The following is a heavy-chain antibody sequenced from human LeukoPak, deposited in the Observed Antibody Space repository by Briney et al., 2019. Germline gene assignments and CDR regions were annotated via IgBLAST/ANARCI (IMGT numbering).Heavy chain of an antibody. Sequence: PSETLSLTCAVYGGSFSGYYWSWIRQPPGKGLEWIGEINHSGSTNYNPSLKSRVTISVDTSKNQFSLKLSSVTAADTAVYYCARDGGGTSRPFDYWGQGTPVTVSS. J-gene: IGHJ4*02. V-gene: IGHV4-34*01. D-gene: IGHD2-2*01. CDR1: GGSFSGYY. CDR2: INHSGST. CDR3: ARDGGGTSRPFDY.